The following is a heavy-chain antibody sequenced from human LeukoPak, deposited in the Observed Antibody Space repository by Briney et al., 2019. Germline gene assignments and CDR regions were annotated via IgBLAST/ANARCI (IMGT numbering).Heavy chain of an antibody. CDR2: VSNSGEYI. J-gene: IGHJ4*02. CDR1: GFSFSSYR. D-gene: IGHD3-22*01. CDR3: ARDQYYDVSTYYEIDY. Sequence: GGSLRLSCAASGFSFSSYRMNWVRQAPGKGLEWVSSVSNSGEYIHYADSVKGRFTISRDNSKNSLYLQMNSLRAEDTAVYYCARDQYYDVSTYYEIDYWGQGTLVTVSS. V-gene: IGHV3-21*04.